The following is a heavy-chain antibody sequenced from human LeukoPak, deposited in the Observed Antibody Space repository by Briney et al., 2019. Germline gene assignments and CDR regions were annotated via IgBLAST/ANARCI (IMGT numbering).Heavy chain of an antibody. V-gene: IGHV1-2*06. CDR3: ARDKLGLGELSLYDQ. J-gene: IGHJ5*02. CDR1: GYTLTGYY. CDR2: MNPNSGGT. D-gene: IGHD3-16*02. Sequence: ASVKVSCKASGYTLTGYYMHWVLQAPGQGLELMGRMNPNSGGTKYAQKFQGRVTMTRDTSISTAYMELSRLRSDDTAMYYCARDKLGLGELSLYDQWGQGTLVTVFS.